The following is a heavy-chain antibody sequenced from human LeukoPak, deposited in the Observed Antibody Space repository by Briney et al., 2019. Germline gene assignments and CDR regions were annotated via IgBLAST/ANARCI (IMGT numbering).Heavy chain of an antibody. V-gene: IGHV1-18*01. J-gene: IGHJ4*02. CDR2: ISTYNGDT. D-gene: IGHD3-16*01. CDR1: GYTFTSYG. CDR3: EREGLWELTLDY. Sequence: VAAVKVSCKASGYTFTSYGISWVRQAPGQGLEGMGWISTYNGDTNYAQMLQGRVTMTTDTSTSTAHLELRRLRADDKGAYFCEREGLWELTLDYWGQGTLVTVSS.